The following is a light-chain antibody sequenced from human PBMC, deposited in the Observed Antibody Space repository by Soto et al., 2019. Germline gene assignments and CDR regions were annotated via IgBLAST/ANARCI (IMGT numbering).Light chain of an antibody. CDR2: GAT. Sequence: QSVLTQPPSVSGAPGQRVTICCTGSSSNIGAGYDVHWYQQHPGTAPRLLIYGATHRPSGVPERFSGSRSGSSASPTITGLQAEDESFYHCQSYDSGLSGALFGGGTKLTVL. V-gene: IGLV1-40*01. CDR1: SSNIGAGYD. J-gene: IGLJ2*01. CDR3: QSYDSGLSGAL.